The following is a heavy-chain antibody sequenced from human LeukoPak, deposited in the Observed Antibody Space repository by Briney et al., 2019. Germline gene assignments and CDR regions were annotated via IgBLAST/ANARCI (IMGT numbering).Heavy chain of an antibody. CDR3: ARVTTVTRSPWSWGPKKIGQEVNWFDP. D-gene: IGHD4-17*01. J-gene: IGHJ5*02. V-gene: IGHV1-18*01. CDR1: GYKFNTYD. CDR2: VSGNNGNR. Sequence: GASVTVSCKASGYKFNTYDITWVRQAPGQGLEWMGWVSGNNGNRKYAQKFQGRVTMTTDTSTSTANMELRSLRSDDTAVYYCARVTTVTRSPWSWGPKKIGQEVNWFDPWGQGTLVIVSS.